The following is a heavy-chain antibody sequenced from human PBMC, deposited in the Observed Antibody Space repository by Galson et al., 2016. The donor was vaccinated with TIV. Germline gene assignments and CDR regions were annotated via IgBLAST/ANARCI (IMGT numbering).Heavy chain of an antibody. Sequence: SVKVSCKASGATFSSYAINWVRQAPGQGLEWIGGIGAIFGTSNYAQKFQGRVTITTDASTTTFYMELSSLRSEDTAVYFCGRGGSGSGSWTAFDPRGQGTLVTVSS. J-gene: IGHJ5*02. CDR1: GATFSSYA. D-gene: IGHD3-10*01. CDR2: IGAIFGTS. V-gene: IGHV1-69*05. CDR3: GRGGSGSGSWTAFDP.